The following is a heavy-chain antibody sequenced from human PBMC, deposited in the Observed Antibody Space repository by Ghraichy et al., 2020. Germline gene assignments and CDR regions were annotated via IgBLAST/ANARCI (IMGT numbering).Heavy chain of an antibody. CDR3: ARHLMIAYSYAYYLDS. J-gene: IGHJ4*02. D-gene: IGHD2-21*01. CDR1: GDSISSAAYY. Sequence: SETLSLTCTVSGDSISSAAYYWAWIRQPPGQELEWISNLYYSGDTYYKPSLKSRVTISIDTSKNQFSLQLRIVTGADTDLCSCARHLMIAYSYAYYLDSWGQGTLVTVCS. V-gene: IGHV4-39*01. CDR2: LYYSGDT.